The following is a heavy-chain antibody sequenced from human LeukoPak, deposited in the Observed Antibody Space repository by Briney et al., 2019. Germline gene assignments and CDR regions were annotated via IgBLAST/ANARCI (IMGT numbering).Heavy chain of an antibody. CDR2: IKSKTDGGTI. J-gene: IGHJ4*02. CDR3: TSQRYYYGGSDVDY. V-gene: IGHV3-15*07. CDR1: GFRFNHAW. Sequence: GGSLRLSCAASGFRFNHAWMNWARPAPGEGLEWVGRIKSKTDGGTIDYAAPVKGRFTISRDDSKNTLYLQMNSLKTEDTAVYYCTSQRYYYGGSDVDYWGQGTLVTVSS. D-gene: IGHD3-22*01.